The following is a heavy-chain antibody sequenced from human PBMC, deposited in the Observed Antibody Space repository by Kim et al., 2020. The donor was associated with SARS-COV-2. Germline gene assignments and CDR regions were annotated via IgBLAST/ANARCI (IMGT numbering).Heavy chain of an antibody. CDR1: GYTFISYD. D-gene: IGHD2-2*01. J-gene: IGHJ5*02. Sequence: ASVKVSCKASGYTFISYDINWVRQAPGQGLEWMGWMNPNSGNTGYAQKFQGRVTMTRNTSISTVYMELSSLRSEDTALYYCARGPECSSCSCSYWFDPWGQGTLVTVSS. CDR3: ARGPECSSCSCSYWFDP. CDR2: MNPNSGNT. V-gene: IGHV1-8*01.